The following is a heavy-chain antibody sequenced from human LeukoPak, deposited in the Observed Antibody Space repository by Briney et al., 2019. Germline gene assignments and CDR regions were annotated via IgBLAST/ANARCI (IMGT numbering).Heavy chain of an antibody. CDR1: GGSISSSGYY. CDR2: IYYSGTT. V-gene: IGHV4-39*01. J-gene: IGHJ4*02. D-gene: IGHD2-21*02. CDR3: ARLGCSGGDCYLDY. Sequence: PSETLTLTCTVSGGSISSSGYYWGWIRQPPGKGLECIGIIYYSGTTYYNPSLKSRVTISVTISVDTSKNQFSLKLSSVTAADTAVYYCARLGCSGGDCYLDYWGQGTLRTLSS.